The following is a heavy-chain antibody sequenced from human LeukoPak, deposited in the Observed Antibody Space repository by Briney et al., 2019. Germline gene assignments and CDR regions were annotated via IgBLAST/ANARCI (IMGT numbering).Heavy chain of an antibody. Sequence: SVTVSCKASGYTFTGYYMHWVRQAPGQGLEWMGGIIPIFGTANYAQKFQGRVTITADESTSTAYMELSSLRSEDTAVYYCARESYYGSVYWGQGTLVTVSS. D-gene: IGHD3-10*01. CDR3: ARESYYGSVY. CDR1: GYTFTGYY. V-gene: IGHV1-69*13. CDR2: IIPIFGTA. J-gene: IGHJ4*02.